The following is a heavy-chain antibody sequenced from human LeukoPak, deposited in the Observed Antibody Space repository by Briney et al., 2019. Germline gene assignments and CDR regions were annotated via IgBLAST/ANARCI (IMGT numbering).Heavy chain of an antibody. CDR3: ASGSRDGYNYRFDY. Sequence: GGSLRLSCEGSGFTFSSYTMIWVRQAPGKGLEWLTSISSTSSYIYYADSVKGRFIISRDNAKSSLYLQMNSLRAEDTAVYYCASGSRDGYNYRFDYWGQGTLVTVSS. J-gene: IGHJ4*02. CDR2: ISSTSSYI. D-gene: IGHD5-24*01. V-gene: IGHV3-21*01. CDR1: GFTFSSYT.